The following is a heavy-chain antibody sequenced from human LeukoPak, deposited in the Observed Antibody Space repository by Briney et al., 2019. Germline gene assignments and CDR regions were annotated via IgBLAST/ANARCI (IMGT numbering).Heavy chain of an antibody. CDR2: ISAYNGNT. V-gene: IGHV1-18*01. D-gene: IGHD3-22*01. J-gene: IGHJ4*02. CDR3: ARAVDSSGYYSNYFDY. CDR1: GYTFTSYG. Sequence: ASVKVSCKAPGYTFTSYGISWVRQAPGQGLEWMGWISAYNGNTNYAQKLQGRVTMTTDTSTSTAYMELRSLRSDDTAVYYCARAVDSSGYYSNYFDYWGQGTLVTVSS.